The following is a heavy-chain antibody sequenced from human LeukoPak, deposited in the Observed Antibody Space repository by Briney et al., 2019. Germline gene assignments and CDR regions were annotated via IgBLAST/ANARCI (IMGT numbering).Heavy chain of an antibody. CDR1: GGSISSHC. CDR3: ATSYDAKTAPYDL. CDR2: IYTSGTT. Sequence: PSETLSLTCTVSGGSISSHCWTWVRQPPGKGLEWIGYIYTSGTTDHNPSLRSRLTMSVDTSKNQLSLELRFLTATDTAVYYCATSYDAKTAPYDLWGQGTLVTVSS. D-gene: IGHD3-3*01. J-gene: IGHJ5*02. V-gene: IGHV4-4*09.